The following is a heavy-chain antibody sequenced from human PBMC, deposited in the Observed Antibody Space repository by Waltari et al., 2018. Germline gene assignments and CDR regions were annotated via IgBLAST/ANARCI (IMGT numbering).Heavy chain of an antibody. CDR3: ARGAYYDFWSGLVPVAFDI. Sequence: QLQLQESGPGLVKPSETLSLTCTVSGGSISSSSYYWGWIRQPPGKGLEWIGSIYYSGSTYYNPSLKSRVTISVDTSKNQFSLKLSSVTAADTAVYYCARGAYYDFWSGLVPVAFDIWGQGTMVTVSS. CDR1: GGSISSSSYY. J-gene: IGHJ3*02. CDR2: IYYSGST. D-gene: IGHD3-3*01. V-gene: IGHV4-39*07.